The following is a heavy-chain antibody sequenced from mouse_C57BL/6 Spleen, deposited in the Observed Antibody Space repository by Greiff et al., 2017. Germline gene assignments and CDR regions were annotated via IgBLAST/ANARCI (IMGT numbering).Heavy chain of an antibody. J-gene: IGHJ3*01. D-gene: IGHD1-1*01. V-gene: IGHV5-17*01. CDR2: ISSGSSTI. Sequence: EVQLVESGGGLVKPGGSLKLSCAASGFTFSDYGMHWVRQAPEKGLAWVAYISSGSSTIYYADTVKGRFTISRDNAKNTLFLQMTSLRSEDTAMYYCASGDYGSSPWFAYWGQGTLVTVSA. CDR1: GFTFSDYG. CDR3: ASGDYGSSPWFAY.